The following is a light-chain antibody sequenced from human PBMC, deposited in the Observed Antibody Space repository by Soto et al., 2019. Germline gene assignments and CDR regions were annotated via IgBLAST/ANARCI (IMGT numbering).Light chain of an antibody. CDR2: DAY. CDR3: KQYNNWPHT. Sequence: EVVLTQSPVTLSLSPGERATLSCRASQSFRGLLAWYQQKPGQAHRLLIYDAYNRATGIQPRFSGSGSGTEFTLTIKSLQSEDFAVYYCKQYNNWPHTFGQGTKVDIK. V-gene: IGKV3D-15*01. CDR1: QSFRGL. J-gene: IGKJ2*01.